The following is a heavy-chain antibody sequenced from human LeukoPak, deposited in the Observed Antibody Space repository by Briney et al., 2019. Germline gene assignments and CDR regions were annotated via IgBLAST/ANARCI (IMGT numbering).Heavy chain of an antibody. V-gene: IGHV3-23*01. D-gene: IGHD3-16*02. CDR3: AKTYLGYDYVWGSYRTPPYFDY. J-gene: IGHJ4*02. Sequence: GGSLRLSCAASGFTFSSYAMSWVRQAPGKGLEWVSAISGSGGSTYYADSVKGRFTISRDDSKNTLYLQMNSLRAEDTAVYYCAKTYLGYDYVWGSYRTPPYFDYWGQGTLVTVSS. CDR1: GFTFSSYA. CDR2: ISGSGGST.